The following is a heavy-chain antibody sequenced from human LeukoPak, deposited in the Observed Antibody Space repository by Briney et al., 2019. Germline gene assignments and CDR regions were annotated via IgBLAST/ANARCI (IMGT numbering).Heavy chain of an antibody. V-gene: IGHV4-59*11. CDR3: ARERRDGYNIINYYYYYYMDV. Sequence: PSETLSLTCSVSGGSISSHHWSWIRQPPGKGLEWIGYIYYSGSTNYNPSLKSRVTISVDTSKNQFSLKLSSVTAADTAVYYCARERRDGYNIINYYYYYYMDVWGKGTTVTVSS. J-gene: IGHJ6*03. D-gene: IGHD5-24*01. CDR1: GGSISSHH. CDR2: IYYSGST.